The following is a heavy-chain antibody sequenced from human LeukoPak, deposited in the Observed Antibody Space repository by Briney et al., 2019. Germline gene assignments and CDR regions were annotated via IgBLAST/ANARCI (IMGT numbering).Heavy chain of an antibody. CDR3: ARDWGTSSLYLVN. J-gene: IGHJ4*02. CDR2: IQNDGNNK. CDR1: GFTFRSTG. V-gene: IGHV3-30*02. D-gene: IGHD6-6*01. Sequence: GGSLRLSCAASGFTFRSTGMRWVREAPGKGLERVAFIQNDGNNKKYADTVKGRFTISRDNSKNTLYLQMNSLRIEDTAVYYCARDWGTSSLYLVNWGQGTLLTVSS.